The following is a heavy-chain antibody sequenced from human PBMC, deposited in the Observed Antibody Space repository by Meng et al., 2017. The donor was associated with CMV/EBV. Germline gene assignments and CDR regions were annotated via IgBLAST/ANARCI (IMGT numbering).Heavy chain of an antibody. CDR1: GFTFSSYW. CDR2: IKQDGSEK. J-gene: IGHJ6*02. Sequence: ESLKISCAASGFTFSSYWMSWVRQAPGKGLEWVANIKQDGSEKYYVDSVKGRFTISRDNAKNSLYLQMNSLRAEDTAVYYCAREDCSSTSCYTGYYGMDVWGQGTTVTVSS. CDR3: AREDCSSTSCYTGYYGMDV. D-gene: IGHD2-2*02. V-gene: IGHV3-7*01.